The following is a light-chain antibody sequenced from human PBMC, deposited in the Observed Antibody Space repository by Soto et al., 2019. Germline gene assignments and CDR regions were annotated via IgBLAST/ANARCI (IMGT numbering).Light chain of an antibody. V-gene: IGKV3-20*01. CDR2: GAS. CDR1: QSVSSSF. CDR3: QQNGSSPRT. Sequence: EIVLTQSPGTLSLSPGERATLSCRASQSVSSSFLAWYQQKPGQAPRLLIYGASSRATGIPDRFSGSGSGTDLTLTIIRLEPEDFAVSYCQQNGSSPRTFGQGTQVPIK. J-gene: IGKJ1*01.